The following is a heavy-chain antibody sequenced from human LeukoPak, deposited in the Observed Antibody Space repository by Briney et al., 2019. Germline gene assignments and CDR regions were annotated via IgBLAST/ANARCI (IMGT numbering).Heavy chain of an antibody. CDR3: ARNNDMDV. Sequence: GGSLRLSCAASGFIFSDHWMTWVRQAPGKGPEWVANMNKDGSEKYYVDSVKGRFTISRDTAKNSLYLQMNNLRAEDTALYYCARNNDMDVWGQGTTVIVSS. V-gene: IGHV3-7*03. J-gene: IGHJ6*02. CDR1: GFIFSDHW. D-gene: IGHD1/OR15-1a*01. CDR2: MNKDGSEK.